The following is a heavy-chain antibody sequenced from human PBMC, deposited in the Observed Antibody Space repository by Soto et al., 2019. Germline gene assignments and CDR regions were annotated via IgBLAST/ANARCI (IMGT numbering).Heavy chain of an antibody. Sequence: GASVKVSCKASGYTFTSYGISWVRQAPGQGLEWMGWISAYNGNTNYAQKLQGRVTMTTDTSTSTAYMELGSLRSDDTAVYYCARDLRDSSSWYKIDYWGQGTLVTVSP. CDR1: GYTFTSYG. D-gene: IGHD6-13*01. V-gene: IGHV1-18*01. J-gene: IGHJ4*02. CDR3: ARDLRDSSSWYKIDY. CDR2: ISAYNGNT.